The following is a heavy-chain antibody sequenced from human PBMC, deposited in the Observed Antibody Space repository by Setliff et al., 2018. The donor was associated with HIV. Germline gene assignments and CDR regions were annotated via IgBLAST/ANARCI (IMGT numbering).Heavy chain of an antibody. CDR2: IHQSGSI. Sequence: SETLSLTCTVSGYSISSGYYWGWIRQPPGKGLEWIGSIHQSGSIYYNSSLKSRVTMSVDTSKNKFSLKLSSVTAADTAVYYCARDLGSAYSYAQRRFDPWGQGTMVTVSS. CDR1: GYSISSGYY. J-gene: IGHJ5*02. CDR3: ARDLGSAYSYAQRRFDP. D-gene: IGHD5-18*01. V-gene: IGHV4-38-2*02.